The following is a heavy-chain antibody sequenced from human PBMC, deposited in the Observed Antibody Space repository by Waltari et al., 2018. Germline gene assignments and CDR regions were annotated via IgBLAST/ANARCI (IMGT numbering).Heavy chain of an antibody. V-gene: IGHV3-64*07. CDR3: ATDFRKSSCS. Sequence: QLVESGGGLVQPGRSLRLYCAASGPPFDSYTMHWVRQAPGKGLKNFSTINKNGGGTHYADSVKGRFRISRDKSRNKVFRQMGGLRLEDTAVYYCATDFRKSSCSWGQGTLVIVSS. CDR1: GPPFDSYT. D-gene: IGHD6-6*01. CDR2: INKNGGGT. J-gene: IGHJ4*02.